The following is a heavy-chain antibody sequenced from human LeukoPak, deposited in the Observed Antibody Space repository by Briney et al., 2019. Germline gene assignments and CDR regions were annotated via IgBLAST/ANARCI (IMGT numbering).Heavy chain of an antibody. D-gene: IGHD3-3*01. V-gene: IGHV3-23*01. J-gene: IGHJ3*02. CDR1: GFIFKNYA. Sequence: GGSLRLSCAASGFIFKNYAMSWVRQAPGKGLEWVSIISGTSDTTRYGDAVRGRFTTSRDNPRNTLHLQMNSLRVDDTAVYYWAKADATIGGAFDIWGQGTMVTVSS. CDR3: AKADATIGGAFDI. CDR2: ISGTSDTT.